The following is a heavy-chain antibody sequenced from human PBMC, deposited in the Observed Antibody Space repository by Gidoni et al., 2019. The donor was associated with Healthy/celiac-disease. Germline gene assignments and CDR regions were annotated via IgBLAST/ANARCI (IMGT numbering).Heavy chain of an antibody. J-gene: IGHJ4*02. CDR1: GFTFSSYS. Sequence: EVQLVESGGGLVQPRGSLRLSCAASGFTFSSYSMSWVRQAPGKGLEWVSAISGSGGSTYYADSVKGRFTISRDKSKNTLYLQMNSLRAEDTAVYYCAKGAGITIFGVVTHSDYWGQGTLVTVSS. V-gene: IGHV3-23*04. D-gene: IGHD3-3*01. CDR3: AKGAGITIFGVVTHSDY. CDR2: ISGSGGST.